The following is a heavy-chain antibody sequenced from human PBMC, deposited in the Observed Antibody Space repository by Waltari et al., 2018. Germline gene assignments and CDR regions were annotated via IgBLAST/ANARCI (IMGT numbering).Heavy chain of an antibody. D-gene: IGHD5-18*01. CDR1: GYSISSGYY. J-gene: IGHJ4*02. CDR3: ARVDTAMADY. V-gene: IGHV4-38-2*02. CDR2: IYHSGST. Sequence: QVQLQESGPGLVKPSETLSLTCTVSGYSISSGYYWGWIRQPPGKGLEWIGSIYHSGSTYYNPYLKRRVTISVDTSKNQFSLKLSSVTAADTAVYYCARVDTAMADYWGQGTLVTVSS.